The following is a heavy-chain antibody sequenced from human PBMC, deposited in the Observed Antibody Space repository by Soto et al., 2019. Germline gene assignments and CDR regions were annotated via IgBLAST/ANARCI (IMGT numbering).Heavy chain of an antibody. J-gene: IGHJ5*02. CDR2: FDPDEAET. D-gene: IGHD4-17*01. CDR1: GYTLNEVA. V-gene: IGHV1-24*01. CDR3: TTYHGDYNFDH. Sequence: VQLVQSGAEVTKPGASVTVSCKVSGYTLNEVAMHWVRQAPGKGLEWLGGFDPDEAETIYAQHFQGRVTMTEDTSTDTVYMELSSLSSEDTALYFCTTYHGDYNFDHWGQGTLVTVSS.